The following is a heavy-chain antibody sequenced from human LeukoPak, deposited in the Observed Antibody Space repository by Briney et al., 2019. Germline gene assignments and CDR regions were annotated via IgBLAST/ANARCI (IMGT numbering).Heavy chain of an antibody. CDR2: MNPNSGNT. V-gene: IGHV1-8*02. J-gene: IGHJ4*02. CDR3: ARGRKYSYGKAPFDY. D-gene: IGHD5-18*01. Sequence: ASVKVSCKASGYTFTGYYMHWVRQATGQGLEWMGWMNPNSGNTGYAQKFQGRVTMTRNTSISTAYMELSSLRSEDTAVYYCARGRKYSYGKAPFDYWGQGTLVTVSS. CDR1: GYTFTGYY.